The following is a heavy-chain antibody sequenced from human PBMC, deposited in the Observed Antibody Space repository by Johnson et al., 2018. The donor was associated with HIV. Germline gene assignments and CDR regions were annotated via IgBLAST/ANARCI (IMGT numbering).Heavy chain of an antibody. CDR3: GRDYDCDNSDQSGIDVFDV. CDR1: GFTVSSNY. CDR2: ISYDGNIK. J-gene: IGHJ3*01. Sequence: QVQLVESGGGLVQPGGSLRLSCAASGFTVSSNYMSWVRQAPGKGLEWVAVISYDGNIKYYADSVKGRFTISRDNSENTAYLQMNGLTVEDTAMYYCGRDYDCDNSDQSGIDVFDVWGQGTKVTVSS. V-gene: IGHV3-30-3*01. D-gene: IGHD3-22*01.